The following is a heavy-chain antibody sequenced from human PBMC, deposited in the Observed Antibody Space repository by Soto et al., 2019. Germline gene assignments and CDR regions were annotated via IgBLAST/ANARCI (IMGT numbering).Heavy chain of an antibody. CDR2: IKQDGSEK. V-gene: IGHV3-7*01. CDR3: AREKTYYYDSSGYYYFDY. CDR1: GFTFSSYW. J-gene: IGHJ4*02. Sequence: PGGSLRLSCAAPGFTFSSYWMSWVRQAPGEGVEWVANIKQDGSEKYYVDSVKGRFTISRDNAKNSLYLQMNSLRAEDTAVYYCAREKTYYYDSSGYYYFDYWGQGTLVTVSS. D-gene: IGHD3-22*01.